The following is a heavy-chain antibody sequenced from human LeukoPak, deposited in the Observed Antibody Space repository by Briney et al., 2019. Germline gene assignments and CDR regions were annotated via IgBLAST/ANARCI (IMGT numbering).Heavy chain of an antibody. CDR3: ARDRVEYYYGSGPRPGWFDP. J-gene: IGHJ5*02. CDR1: GGSISSSSYY. V-gene: IGHV4-39*07. D-gene: IGHD3-10*01. Sequence: PSETLSLTCTVSGGSISSSSYYWGWIRQPPGKGLEWIGSIYYSGSTYYNPSLKSRVTISVDTSKNQFSLKLSSVTAADTAVYYCARDRVEYYYGSGPRPGWFDPWGQGTLVTVSS. CDR2: IYYSGST.